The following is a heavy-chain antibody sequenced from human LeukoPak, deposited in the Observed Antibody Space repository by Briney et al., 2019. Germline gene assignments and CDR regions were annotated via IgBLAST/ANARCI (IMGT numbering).Heavy chain of an antibody. J-gene: IGHJ4*02. CDR1: GFSLSTSGMC. V-gene: IGHV2-70*11. CDR3: ARIPLIYSSSSYGLSYFDY. CDR2: IDWDDDK. Sequence: SGPTLVKPTQTLTLTCTFSGFSLSTSGMCVSWIRQPPGKALEWLARIDWDDDKYYSTSLKTRLTISKDTSKNQVVLTMTNMDPVDTATYYCARIPLIYSSSSYGLSYFDYWGQGTLVTVSS. D-gene: IGHD6-6*01.